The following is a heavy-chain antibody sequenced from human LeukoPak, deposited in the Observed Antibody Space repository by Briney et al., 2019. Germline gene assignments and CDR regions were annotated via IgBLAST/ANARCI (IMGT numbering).Heavy chain of an antibody. Sequence: AGGSLRLSCAASGFTVSSNYMSWVRQAPGKGLEWVSVIYSGGSTYYAISVKGRFTISRDNSKNTLYLQMNSLRAEDTAVYYCARALNSYDSSAQYYYYYMDVWGKGTTVTVSS. J-gene: IGHJ6*03. D-gene: IGHD3-22*01. CDR2: IYSGGST. V-gene: IGHV3-53*01. CDR3: ARALNSYDSSAQYYYYYMDV. CDR1: GFTVSSNY.